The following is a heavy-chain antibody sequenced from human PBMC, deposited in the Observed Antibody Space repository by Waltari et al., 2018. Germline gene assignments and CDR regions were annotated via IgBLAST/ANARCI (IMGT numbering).Heavy chain of an antibody. CDR2: IIPSFGTA. CDR1: GGTFSSYA. Sequence: QVQLVQSGAEVKKPGSSVKVSCKASGGTFSSYAISWVRQAPGQGLEWMGGIIPSFGTANYAQKVQGRVTITADESTSTAYMELSSLRSEDTAVYYCARDGGRVVQGAHYYGMDVWGQGTTVTVSS. CDR3: ARDGGRVVQGAHYYGMDV. V-gene: IGHV1-69*12. J-gene: IGHJ6*02. D-gene: IGHD3-10*01.